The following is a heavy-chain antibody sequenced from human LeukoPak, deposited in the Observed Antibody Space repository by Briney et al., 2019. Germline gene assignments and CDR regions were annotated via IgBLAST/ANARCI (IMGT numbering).Heavy chain of an antibody. V-gene: IGHV1-69*01. CDR2: IIPIFGTA. D-gene: IGHD3-9*01. J-gene: IGHJ4*02. CDR3: ARVRSNYDILTGYNALGY. CDR1: GGTFSSYA. Sequence: ASVKVSCKASGGTFSSYAISWVRQAPGQGLEWMGGIIPIFGTANYAQKFQGRVTITADESTSTVYMGLSSLRSEDTAVYYCARVRSNYDILTGYNALGYWGQGTLVTVSS.